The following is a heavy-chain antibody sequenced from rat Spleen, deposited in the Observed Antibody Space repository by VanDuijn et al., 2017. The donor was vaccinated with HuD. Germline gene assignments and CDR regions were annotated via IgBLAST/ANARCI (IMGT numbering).Heavy chain of an antibody. V-gene: IGHV4-2*01. CDR3: VRERLGVEG. J-gene: IGHJ2*01. D-gene: IGHD4-3*01. CDR1: GFTFSNYG. Sequence: EVQLVESGGGLVQPGRSLKLSCAASGFTFSNYGMAWVRQAPGKGLEWIGEINKDSSTIKYTPSLKDKFTISRDNAQNTLYLQMSKLGSEDTATYYCVRERLGVEGWGQGILITVSS. CDR2: INKDSSTI.